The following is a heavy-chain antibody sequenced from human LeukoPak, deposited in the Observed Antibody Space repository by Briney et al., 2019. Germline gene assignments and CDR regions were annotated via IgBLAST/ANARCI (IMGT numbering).Heavy chain of an antibody. CDR3: ARQPITIFRVGYYFDY. CDR2: IIPIFGTA. V-gene: IGHV1-69*05. CDR1: GGTFSSYA. J-gene: IGHJ4*02. D-gene: IGHD3-3*01. Sequence: GASVKVSCKASGGTFSSYAISWVRQAPGQGLEWMGGIIPIFGTANYAQKFQGRVTITTDESTSTAYMELSSLRSEDTAVYYCARQPITIFRVGYYFDYWGQGTLVTVSS.